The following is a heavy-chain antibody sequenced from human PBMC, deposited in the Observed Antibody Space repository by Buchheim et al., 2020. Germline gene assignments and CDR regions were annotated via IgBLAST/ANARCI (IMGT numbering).Heavy chain of an antibody. V-gene: IGHV3-30*03. CDR1: GFTFSSYG. CDR2: ISYDGSNK. J-gene: IGHJ4*02. CDR3: ARSGGNSPSFDY. Sequence: QVQLVESGGGVVQPGRSLRLSCAASGFTFSSYGMHWVRQAPGKGLEWVAVISYDGSNKYYADSVKGRFTISRDNSKNTLYLQMNSLRAEDTAVYYCARSGGNSPSFDYWGQGTL. D-gene: IGHD4-23*01.